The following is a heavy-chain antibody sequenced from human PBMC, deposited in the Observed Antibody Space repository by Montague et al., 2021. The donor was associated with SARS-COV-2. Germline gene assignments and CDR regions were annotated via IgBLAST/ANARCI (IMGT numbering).Heavy chain of an antibody. J-gene: IGHJ4*02. CDR3: ARGSRVVGITPGFRY. CDR1: GASFSNYY. Sequence: SETLSLTCTVSGASFSNYYWSWIRQPPGKGLEWIGYIYYTGTTNYNPSLKSRVTISVDTSKTQFSLKLTSVTAADTAVYYCARGSRVVGITPGFRYWGQGTQVAVSS. V-gene: IGHV4-59*01. D-gene: IGHD2-21*01. CDR2: IYYTGTT.